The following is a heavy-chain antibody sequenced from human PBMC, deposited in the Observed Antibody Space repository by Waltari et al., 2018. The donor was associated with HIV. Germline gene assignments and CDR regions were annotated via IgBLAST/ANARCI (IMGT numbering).Heavy chain of an antibody. CDR2: IKEAGTEA. CDR1: GFPFRITG. Sequence: EVVLVESGGGLAQPGGSLRLSCADSGFPFRITGLVWVRQAPGKGLEWVGKIKEAGTEAYEWDSVKRAFTTGRDNAKESLSLQMHSLRAEDTAVYYCARGTPIYGLDVWGQGTTVTASS. CDR3: ARGTPIYGLDV. V-gene: IGHV3-7*01. D-gene: IGHD2-15*01. J-gene: IGHJ6*02.